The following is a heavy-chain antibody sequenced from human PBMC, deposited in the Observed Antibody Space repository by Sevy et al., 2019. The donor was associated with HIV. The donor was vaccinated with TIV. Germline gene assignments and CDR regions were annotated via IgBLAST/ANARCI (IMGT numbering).Heavy chain of an antibody. D-gene: IGHD2-15*01. V-gene: IGHV1-69*13. J-gene: IGHJ6*02. CDR1: GGTFSSDA. CDR3: ARGRRLSGGNDYYYYYGMDV. Sequence: ASVKVSCKASGGTFSSDAISWVRQAPGQGLEWMGGIIPMFGTANYAQKFQRRVTITADESTSTAYMDLGSLRSEDTAVYYCARGRRLSGGNDYYYYYGMDVWGQGTTVTVSS. CDR2: IIPMFGTA.